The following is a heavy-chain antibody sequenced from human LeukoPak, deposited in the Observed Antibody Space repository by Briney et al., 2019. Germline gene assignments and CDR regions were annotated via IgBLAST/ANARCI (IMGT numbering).Heavy chain of an antibody. J-gene: IGHJ4*02. CDR3: ARAIYYDSSGYYYYFDY. CDR1: GGSFSGYY. D-gene: IGHD3-22*01. V-gene: IGHV4-34*01. Sequence: SETLSLTCAVYGGSFSGYYWSWIRQPPGEGLEWIGEINHSGSTNYNPSLKSRVTISVDTSKNQFSLKLSSVTAADTAVYYCARAIYYDSSGYYYYFDYWGQGTLVTVSS. CDR2: INHSGST.